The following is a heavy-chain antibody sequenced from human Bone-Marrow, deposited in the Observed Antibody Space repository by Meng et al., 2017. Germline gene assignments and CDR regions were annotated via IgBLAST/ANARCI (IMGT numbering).Heavy chain of an antibody. J-gene: IGHJ6*02. Sequence: GGSLRLSCAASGFTFSSYAMHWVRQAPGKGLEWVAVISYDGSNKYYADSVKGRFTISRDNSKNTLYLQMNSLRAEDTAVYYCARDLGNWGRYFGWLLHYYYYGMDVWGQGTTVTVSS. D-gene: IGHD3-9*01. CDR1: GFTFSSYA. V-gene: IGHV3-30*01. CDR2: ISYDGSNK. CDR3: ARDLGNWGRYFGWLLHYYYYGMDV.